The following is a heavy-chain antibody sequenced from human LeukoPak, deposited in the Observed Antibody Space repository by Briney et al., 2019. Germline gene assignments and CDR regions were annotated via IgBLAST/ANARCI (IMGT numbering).Heavy chain of an antibody. V-gene: IGHV4-4*07. D-gene: IGHD3-3*01. CDR3: ARDGGGRLEYFFDY. Sequence: SSETLSLTCTVSGGSIRGYYWSWIRQPAGKGLEYIGRTHSSGSTYYNPSLKSRVTMSIDTSKNQFSLKLNSVTAADTAVYFCARDGGGRLEYFFDYWGQGTLVTVSS. CDR1: GGSIRGYY. J-gene: IGHJ4*02. CDR2: THSSGST.